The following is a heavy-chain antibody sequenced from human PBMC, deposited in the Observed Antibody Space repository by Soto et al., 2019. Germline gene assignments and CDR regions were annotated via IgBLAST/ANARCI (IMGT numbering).Heavy chain of an antibody. CDR2: IRSGRDT. CDR3: AREETAWPLAYGLDV. D-gene: IGHD2-21*02. CDR1: GFTFSNYY. Sequence: PGGSLRVSCAVSGFTFSNYYIHWVRQAPGKGLEWVSSIRSGRDTFYADSVKGRFSISRDDATSSVSLQMNSLRGEDTAVYFCAREETAWPLAYGLDVWGQGTTVTVS. J-gene: IGHJ6*02. V-gene: IGHV3-21*01.